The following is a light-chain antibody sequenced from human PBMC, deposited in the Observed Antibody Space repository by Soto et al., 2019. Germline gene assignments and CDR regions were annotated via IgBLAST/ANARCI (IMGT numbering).Light chain of an antibody. CDR2: QDS. CDR1: KLGDKY. J-gene: IGLJ1*01. CDR3: QAWDSSTGV. V-gene: IGLV3-1*01. Sequence: SSELTQPPSVSVSPGQTASITCSGDKLGDKYACWYQQKPGQSPVLVIYQDSKRPSGIPERFSGSNSGNTATLTISGTRAMDEADYYCQAWDSSTGVFGTGTKVTVL.